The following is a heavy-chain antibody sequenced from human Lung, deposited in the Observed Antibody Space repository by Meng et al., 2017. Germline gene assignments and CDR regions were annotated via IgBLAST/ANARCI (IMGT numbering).Heavy chain of an antibody. CDR3: ASVPQAAAGTGRDIQTHDAFDI. Sequence: GESLKISCKGSGYSFTSYWIGWVRQMPGKGLEWMGIIYPGDSDTRYSPSFQGQVTISADKSISTAYLQWSSLKASDTAMYYCASVPQAAAGTGRDIQTHDAFDIWGQGTMVTVSS. CDR1: GYSFTSYW. V-gene: IGHV5-51*01. CDR2: IYPGDSDT. J-gene: IGHJ3*02. D-gene: IGHD6-13*01.